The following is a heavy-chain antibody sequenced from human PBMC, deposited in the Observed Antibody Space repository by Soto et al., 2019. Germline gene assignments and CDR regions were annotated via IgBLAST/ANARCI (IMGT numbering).Heavy chain of an antibody. CDR2: IYTSRTT. Sequence: LTCTVSGDSFGSGSYYWCWLRQHPGKGLEWIGYIYTSRTTYYNPSLRSRVTISGDTSKNQFSLKLSSVTAADTAVYYCARVHVMVVAGSTFDYWGHGTLVTVSS. D-gene: IGHD6-19*01. CDR3: ARVHVMVVAGSTFDY. V-gene: IGHV4-31*03. CDR1: GDSFGSGSYY. J-gene: IGHJ4*01.